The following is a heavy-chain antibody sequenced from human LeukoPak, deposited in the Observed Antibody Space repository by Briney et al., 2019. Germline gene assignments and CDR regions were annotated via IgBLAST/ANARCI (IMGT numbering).Heavy chain of an antibody. CDR1: GDSISFHF. J-gene: IGHJ3*02. D-gene: IGHD1-26*01. CDR3: ATLGRAAGNAFDI. Sequence: SETLSLTCSVSGDSISFHFWSWIRQPPGKALEWIGHTYYGGSTDYNPSLASRVTVSADTSKNQFYLKLSSVTAADTAVYYCATLGRAAGNAFDIWGQGTVVIVSS. CDR2: TYYGGST. V-gene: IGHV4-59*11.